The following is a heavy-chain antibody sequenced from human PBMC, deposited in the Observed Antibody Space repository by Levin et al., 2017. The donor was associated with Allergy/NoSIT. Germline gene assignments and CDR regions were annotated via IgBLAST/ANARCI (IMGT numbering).Heavy chain of an antibody. V-gene: IGHV3-33*01. CDR3: ARDSEGYYDSSGYYDAFDI. D-gene: IGHD3-22*01. CDR2: IWYDGSNK. Sequence: AGGSLRLSCAASGFTFSSYGMHWVRQAPGKGLEWVAVIWYDGSNKYYADSVKGRFTISRDNSKNTLYLQMNSLRAEDTAVYYCARDSEGYYDSSGYYDAFDIWGQGTMVTVSS. CDR1: GFTFSSYG. J-gene: IGHJ3*02.